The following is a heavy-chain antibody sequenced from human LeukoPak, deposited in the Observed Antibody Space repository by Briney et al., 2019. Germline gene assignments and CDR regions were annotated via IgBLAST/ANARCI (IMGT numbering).Heavy chain of an antibody. Sequence: SGTLSLTCAVSGGSISNITNSNWWSWVRQPPGKGLEWIGEIYHSGSTNYNPSLKSRVTISVDKSKNQFTLTVNSVTAADTAVYYCARGGYGSAFDFWGQGTLVTVSS. CDR2: IYHSGST. CDR1: GGSISNITNSNW. V-gene: IGHV4-4*02. J-gene: IGHJ4*02. D-gene: IGHD3-10*01. CDR3: ARGGYGSAFDF.